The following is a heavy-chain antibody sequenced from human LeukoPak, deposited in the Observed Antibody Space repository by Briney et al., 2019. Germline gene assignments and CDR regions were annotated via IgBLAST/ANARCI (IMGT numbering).Heavy chain of an antibody. CDR2: IIPIFGTA. Sequence: SVKVSCKASGGTFSSYAISWVRQAPGQGLEWMGGIIPIFGTANYAQKFQGRVTITADESTSTAYMELSSLRSEDTAVYYCARLMHSSGWSRHNYYMDVWGKGTTVTVS. J-gene: IGHJ6*03. CDR3: ARLMHSSGWSRHNYYMDV. CDR1: GGTFSSYA. V-gene: IGHV1-69*13. D-gene: IGHD6-19*01.